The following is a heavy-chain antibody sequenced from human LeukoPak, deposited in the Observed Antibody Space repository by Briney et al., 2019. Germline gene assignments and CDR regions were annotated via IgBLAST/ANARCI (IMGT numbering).Heavy chain of an antibody. CDR3: ATRKDNSGYEG. CDR1: GYTFTDYY. Sequence: ASVKVSCKASGYTFTDYYMHWVRQAPGQGLEWMGWINANSGGTKYAQKFQGRVTMTRDTSISTAYMELSSLTSDDTAVYYCATRKDNSGYEGWGQGTLVTVSS. J-gene: IGHJ4*02. CDR2: INANSGGT. V-gene: IGHV1-2*02. D-gene: IGHD3-22*01.